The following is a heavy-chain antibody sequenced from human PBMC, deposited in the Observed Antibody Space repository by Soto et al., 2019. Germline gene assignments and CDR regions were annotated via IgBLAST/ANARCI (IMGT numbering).Heavy chain of an antibody. J-gene: IGHJ4*02. CDR1: GFTFSDYS. V-gene: IGHV3-11*01. D-gene: IGHD6-6*01. CDR2: IDSRGRTL. Sequence: GGSLRLSCVASGFTFSDYSMSWIRQAPGKGLEWLAFIDSRGRTLSYADSVRGRFTISRDDAENSVYLQMDSLRADDTAVYYCARQAARNYIDSWGQGNSVTVSS. CDR3: ARQAARNYIDS.